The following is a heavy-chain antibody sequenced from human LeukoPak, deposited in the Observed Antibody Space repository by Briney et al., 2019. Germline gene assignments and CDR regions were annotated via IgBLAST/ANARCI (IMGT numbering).Heavy chain of an antibody. J-gene: IGHJ4*02. CDR1: GFTFSTYW. V-gene: IGHV3-74*01. Sequence: GGSLRLSCAASGFTFSTYWMHWVRQAPGKGLVWVSRINSDGNTTTYAESVKGRFTISRDNAKNTLYLQMNSLRAEDTAVYYCARVDSSGWYFSDYWGQGTLVTVSS. CDR2: INSDGNTT. D-gene: IGHD6-19*01. CDR3: ARVDSSGWYFSDY.